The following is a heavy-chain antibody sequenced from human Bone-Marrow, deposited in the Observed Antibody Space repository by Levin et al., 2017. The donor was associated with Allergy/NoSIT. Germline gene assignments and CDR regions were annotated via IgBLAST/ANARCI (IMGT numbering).Heavy chain of an antibody. CDR1: GFRFSNYD. J-gene: IGHJ3*01. Sequence: GGSLRLSCAASGFRFSNYDMNWFRQGPRKGLEWVSGISGGGHRTYYADSVRGRFSISRDNPKNMMFLEMNHLRAEDSAIYYCAKDLGWIQQWWDAFDLWGQGTMVTVSS. V-gene: IGHV3-23*01. CDR2: ISGGGHRT. D-gene: IGHD5-18*01. CDR3: AKDLGWIQQWWDAFDL.